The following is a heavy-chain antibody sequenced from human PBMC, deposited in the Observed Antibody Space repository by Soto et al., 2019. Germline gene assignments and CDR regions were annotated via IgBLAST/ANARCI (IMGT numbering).Heavy chain of an antibody. CDR1: GGSITNHF. CDR2: IYYSGST. Sequence: SETLSLTCTVSGGSITNHFWTWIRPPPGEGLEWIGYIYYSGSTNYNPSLKSRVTISVDTSKNQFSLKLSSVTAADTAVYYCARSYSSGDNWFDPWGQGTLVTVSS. V-gene: IGHV4-59*11. D-gene: IGHD6-19*01. CDR3: ARSYSSGDNWFDP. J-gene: IGHJ5*02.